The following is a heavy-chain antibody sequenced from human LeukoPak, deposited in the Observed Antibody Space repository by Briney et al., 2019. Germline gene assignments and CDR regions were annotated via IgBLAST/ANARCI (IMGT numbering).Heavy chain of an antibody. V-gene: IGHV4-39*07. CDR2: IYHSGST. J-gene: IGHJ6*03. Sequence: KSSETLSLTCSVSGGSISSSSHSWGWIRQSPGKGLEWIGSIYHSGSTNYNPSLKSRVTISVDTSKNQFSLKLSSVTAADTAVYYCARFRPLPAAMQLYYYYYYMDVWGKGTTVTISS. CDR3: ARFRPLPAAMQLYYYYYYMDV. D-gene: IGHD2-2*01. CDR1: GGSISSSSHS.